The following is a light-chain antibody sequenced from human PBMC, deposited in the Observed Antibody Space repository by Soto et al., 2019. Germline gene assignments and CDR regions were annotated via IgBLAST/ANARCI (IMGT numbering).Light chain of an antibody. CDR3: HQAGTFPFT. CDR2: AAS. CDR1: QDIEKW. Sequence: DIQLTQSPSSVSASVGDTINITCRASQDIEKWLAWYQQKPGRAPKVLIYAASHLESGFPTRFSGSGSGTEFSLTISSLQTEDFATYFCHQAGTFPFTFGPGTKVDIK. J-gene: IGKJ3*01. V-gene: IGKV1-12*01.